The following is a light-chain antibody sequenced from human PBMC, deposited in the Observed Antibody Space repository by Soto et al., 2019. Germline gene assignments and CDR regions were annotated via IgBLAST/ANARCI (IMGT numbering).Light chain of an antibody. CDR2: DAS. CDR3: QQRSNWPPVFT. J-gene: IGKJ3*01. Sequence: EIVLTQSPATLSLSPGERATLSCRASQSVSSYLAWYQQKPGQAPRLLIYDASNRATGIPARFSGSGSGTDFTLTISILEPEDLAVYYCQQRSNWPPVFTFGPGTKVHIK. V-gene: IGKV3-11*01. CDR1: QSVSSY.